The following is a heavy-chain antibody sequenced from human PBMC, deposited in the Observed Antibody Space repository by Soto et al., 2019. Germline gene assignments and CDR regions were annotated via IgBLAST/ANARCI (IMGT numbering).Heavy chain of an antibody. Sequence: EVQLVESGGGLVQPGGSLRLSCVASGFTFSSSEMYWVRQAPEKGLEWVSYIHPAGQPIFYADSVKGRFTISRDNAKNPLYLQMNSLRAEDTAVYYCARRGSSWGQGTMVTVSS. CDR2: IHPAGQPI. J-gene: IGHJ3*01. CDR3: ARRGSS. V-gene: IGHV3-48*03. D-gene: IGHD2-2*01. CDR1: GFTFSSSE.